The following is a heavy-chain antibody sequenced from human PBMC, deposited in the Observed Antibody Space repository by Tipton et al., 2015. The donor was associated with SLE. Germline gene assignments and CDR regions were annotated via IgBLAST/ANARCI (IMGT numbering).Heavy chain of an antibody. Sequence: SLRLSCAASGFTFSSYGMHWVRQAPGKGLEWVAVISYDGSNKYYADSVKGRFTISRDNSKNTLYLQMNSLRAEDTAVYYCAREVTTVPGGAFDIWGQGTKVAVSS. CDR3: AREVTTVPGGAFDI. D-gene: IGHD4-17*01. CDR2: ISYDGSNK. V-gene: IGHV3-30*03. J-gene: IGHJ3*02. CDR1: GFTFSSYG.